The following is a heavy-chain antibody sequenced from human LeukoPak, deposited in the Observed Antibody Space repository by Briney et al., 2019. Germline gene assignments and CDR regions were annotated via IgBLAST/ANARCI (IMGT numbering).Heavy chain of an antibody. CDR3: ARGRGGITMIVVHPKGLSWFDP. J-gene: IGHJ5*02. V-gene: IGHV1-2*02. CDR1: GYTFTGYY. CDR2: INPNSGGT. D-gene: IGHD3-22*01. Sequence: GASVKVSCKASGYTFTGYYMHWVRQAPGQGLEWMGWINPNSGGTNYAQKFQGRVTMTRDTSISTAYMELSRLRSDDTAVYYCARGRGGITMIVVHPKGLSWFDPWGQGTLVTVSS.